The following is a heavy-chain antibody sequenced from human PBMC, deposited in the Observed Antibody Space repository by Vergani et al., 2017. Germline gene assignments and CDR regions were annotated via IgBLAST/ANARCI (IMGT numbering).Heavy chain of an antibody. J-gene: IGHJ5*02. CDR3: ARDDGPYGGKT. D-gene: IGHD4-23*01. V-gene: IGHV4-31*03. Sequence: QVQLQESGPGLVKPSQTLSLTCTVSGGSISSGGYYWIWIRQHPGKGLEWFGYSYYSGSTYYNPSLNSRVTISEDTSKNQFSLKLRSVTAADTAVYYCARDDGPYGGKTWGQGTLVTVSS. CDR1: GGSISSGGYY. CDR2: SYYSGST.